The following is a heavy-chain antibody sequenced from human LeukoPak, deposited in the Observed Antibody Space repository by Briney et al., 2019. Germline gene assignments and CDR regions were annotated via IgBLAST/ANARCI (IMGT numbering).Heavy chain of an antibody. CDR2: VTWNSRSI. V-gene: IGHV3-9*01. Sequence: GGSLRLPCAASGFTFDDYAMHWVRQAPGRGLEWVSGVTWNSRSIGYADSVKGRFTISRDNAKNTLYLQMNSLRAEDTAVYYCVREGASGYYYAMDVWGQGTSVTVSS. CDR1: GFTFDDYA. D-gene: IGHD4/OR15-4a*01. J-gene: IGHJ6*02. CDR3: VREGASGYYYAMDV.